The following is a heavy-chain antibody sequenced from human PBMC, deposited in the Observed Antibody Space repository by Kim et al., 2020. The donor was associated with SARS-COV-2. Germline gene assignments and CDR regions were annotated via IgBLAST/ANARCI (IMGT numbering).Heavy chain of an antibody. Sequence: SVKVSCKASGGTFSSYAISWVRQAPGQGLEWMGGIIPIFGTANYAQKFQGRVTITADESTSTAYMELSSLRSEDTAVYYCARDGYYYDSSGYYGSFDYWGQGTLVTVSS. J-gene: IGHJ4*02. V-gene: IGHV1-69*13. CDR2: IIPIFGTA. D-gene: IGHD3-22*01. CDR3: ARDGYYYDSSGYYGSFDY. CDR1: GGTFSSYA.